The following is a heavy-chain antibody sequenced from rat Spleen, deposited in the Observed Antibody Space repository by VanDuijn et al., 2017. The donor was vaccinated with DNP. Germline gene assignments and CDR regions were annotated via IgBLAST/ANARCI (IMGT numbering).Heavy chain of an antibody. D-gene: IGHD1-4*01. V-gene: IGHV5-7*01. CDR3: ASRPPPTRGPFDY. Sequence: EVQLVESGGGLVQPGRSLKLSCAASGFTFSDYNMAWVRQAPKKGLEWVATISFDGNDIYYRDSVKGRFTISRDTAKSTLYLQMDTLRSEDTATYYCASRPPPTRGPFDYWGQGVMVTVSS. CDR1: GFTFSDYN. CDR2: ISFDGNDI. J-gene: IGHJ2*01.